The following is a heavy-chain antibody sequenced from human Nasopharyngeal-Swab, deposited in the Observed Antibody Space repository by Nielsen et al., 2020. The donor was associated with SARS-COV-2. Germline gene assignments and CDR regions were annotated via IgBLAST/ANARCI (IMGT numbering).Heavy chain of an antibody. D-gene: IGHD6-13*01. CDR3: TTGYSSSWYYYYGMDV. J-gene: IGHJ6*02. CDR2: IKSKTDGGTT. CDR1: GFTFSNAW. Sequence: GASLKISCAASGFTFSNAWMSWVRQAPGEGLEWVGRIKSKTDGGTTDYAAPVKGRFTISRDDSKNTLYLQMNSLKTEDTAVYYCTTGYSSSWYYYYGMDVWGQGTTVTVSS. V-gene: IGHV3-15*01.